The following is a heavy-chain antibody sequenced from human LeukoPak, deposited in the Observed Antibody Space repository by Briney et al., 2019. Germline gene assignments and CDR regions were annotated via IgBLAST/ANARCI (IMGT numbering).Heavy chain of an antibody. CDR1: GFTFSGFA. CDR3: AKDRLPVKRDIAF. D-gene: IGHD2-21*02. CDR2: ISGSGGSA. Sequence: GGSLRLSCAASGFTFSGFAMNWVRQAPGKGLEWVSGISGSGGSAYYADSVKGRFTLSRDNSKNTNTLYLQMNSLRAEDTAVYYCAKDRLPVKRDIAFWGQGTLVTVSS. V-gene: IGHV3-23*01. J-gene: IGHJ4*02.